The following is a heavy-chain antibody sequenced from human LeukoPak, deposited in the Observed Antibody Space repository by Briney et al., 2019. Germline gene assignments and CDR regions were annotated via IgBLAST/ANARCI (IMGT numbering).Heavy chain of an antibody. D-gene: IGHD1-14*01. J-gene: IGHJ4*02. CDR2: ISGSGGDT. Sequence: GGSLRLSCAASGFTFSSYAMSWVRQAPGKGLEWVSVISGSGGDTYYADSVKGRFTISRDNSKNTVYLQMNSLRVEDTAVYYCARNVYRTFDSWDQGTLVTVSS. V-gene: IGHV3-23*01. CDR3: ARNVYRTFDS. CDR1: GFTFSSYA.